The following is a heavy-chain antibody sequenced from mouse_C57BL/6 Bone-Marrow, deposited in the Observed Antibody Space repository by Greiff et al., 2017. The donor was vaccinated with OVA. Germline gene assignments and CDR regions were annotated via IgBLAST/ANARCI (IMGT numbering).Heavy chain of an antibody. CDR3: ARRGWPRAWFAY. V-gene: IGHV1-81*01. J-gene: IGHJ3*01. CDR1: GYTFTSYG. D-gene: IGHD1-1*02. Sequence: QVQLQQSGAELARPGASVKLSCKASGYTFTSYGISWVKQRTGQGLEWIGEIYPRSGNTYYNEKFKGKATLTADKSSSTAYMELRSLTSEDSAVYFCARRGWPRAWFAYWGQGTLVTVSA. CDR2: IYPRSGNT.